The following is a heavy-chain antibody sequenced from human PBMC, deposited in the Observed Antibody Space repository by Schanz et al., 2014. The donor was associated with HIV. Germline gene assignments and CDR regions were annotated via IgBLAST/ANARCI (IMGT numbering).Heavy chain of an antibody. J-gene: IGHJ4*02. CDR1: GFTFYTYA. Sequence: VQLVESGGGVVQPGRSLRLSCAASGFTFYTYAMTWVRQAPGKGLEWVSTISDSGDGTYYADSMKGRVTISRDNSKNTLYLQMNSLRVEDTAVYYCAKGWRGYSISSLVDYWGQGSLVTVSS. D-gene: IGHD6-6*01. CDR2: ISDSGDGT. CDR3: AKGWRGYSISSLVDY. V-gene: IGHV3-23*04.